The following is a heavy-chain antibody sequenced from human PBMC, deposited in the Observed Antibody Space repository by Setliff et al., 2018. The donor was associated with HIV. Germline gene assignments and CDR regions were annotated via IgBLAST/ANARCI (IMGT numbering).Heavy chain of an antibody. J-gene: IGHJ5*02. V-gene: IGHV4-39*01. CDR1: GGSISSSSYY. CDR3: ARLRREEQWLVRGWFDP. Sequence: SETLSLTCTVSGGSISSSSYYWGWIRQPPGKGLEWIGSIYYSGSTYYNPPLKSRVTISVDTSKNQFSLKLSSVTAADTAVYYCARLRREEQWLVRGWFDPWGQGTLVTVSS. D-gene: IGHD6-19*01. CDR2: IYYSGST.